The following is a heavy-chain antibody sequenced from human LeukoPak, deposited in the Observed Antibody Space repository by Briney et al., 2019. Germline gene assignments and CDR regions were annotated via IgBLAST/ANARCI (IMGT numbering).Heavy chain of an antibody. CDR1: GGTFSSYA. D-gene: IGHD3-16*01. Sequence: SVKVSCKASGGTFSSYAISWVRQAPGQGLEWMGRIIPILGIANYAQKFQGRVTITADKSTSTAYMELSSLRSEDTAVYYCSQDGGRSTHYWSQGTLVTVSS. CDR2: IIPILGIA. J-gene: IGHJ4*02. V-gene: IGHV1-69*04. CDR3: SQDGGRSTHY.